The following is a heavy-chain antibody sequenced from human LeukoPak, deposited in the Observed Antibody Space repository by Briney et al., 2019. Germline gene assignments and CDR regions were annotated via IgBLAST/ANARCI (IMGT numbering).Heavy chain of an antibody. CDR2: MNSNSGNT. V-gene: IGHV1-8*01. J-gene: IGHJ4*02. CDR3: ARGDY. CDR1: GYIFTNFD. Sequence: GASVKVSCKASGYIFTNFDINWVRQATGQGLEWVGWMNSNSGNTGYGQKFQGRITLTRDTAISTAYMELTSLRYEDTAVYYCARGDYWGQGTLVTVSS.